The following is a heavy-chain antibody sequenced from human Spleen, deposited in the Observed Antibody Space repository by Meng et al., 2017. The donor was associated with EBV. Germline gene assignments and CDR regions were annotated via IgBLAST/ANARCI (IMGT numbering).Heavy chain of an antibody. J-gene: IGHJ4*02. CDR3: ARNGYDLYFDS. Sequence: SRPGLVHPSGPLSLTCRGTGGSICAYYWNWIRQPPGKALEWIGYAYYTGWTNYNPSMKSRVTISFDTAKNEFSLDLSSVTAADTAVYYCARNGYDLYFDSWGQGSLVTVSS. V-gene: IGHV4-59*01. D-gene: IGHD5-12*01. CDR2: AYYTGWT. CDR1: GGSICAYY.